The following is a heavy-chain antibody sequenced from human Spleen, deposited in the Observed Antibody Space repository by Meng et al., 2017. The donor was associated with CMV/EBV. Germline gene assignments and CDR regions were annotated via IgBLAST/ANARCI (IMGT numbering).Heavy chain of an antibody. D-gene: IGHD3-3*01. CDR1: SCS. J-gene: IGHJ3*02. Sequence: SCSWGGISQPRGKGLEWIGRIYYGGSTYYDPSLKGRVTISVDTSKNQFSLKLSSVTAADTAVYYCASGPYKWVRFLEWLNGSAFDIWGQGTMVTVSS. V-gene: IGHV4-39*07. CDR2: IYYGGST. CDR3: ASGPYKWVRFLEWLNGSAFDI.